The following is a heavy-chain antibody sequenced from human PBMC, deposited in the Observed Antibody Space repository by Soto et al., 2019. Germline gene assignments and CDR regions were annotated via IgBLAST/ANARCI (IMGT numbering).Heavy chain of an antibody. V-gene: IGHV4-34*01. CDR1: GGAFSGYY. CDR3: ARVRDWFDP. J-gene: IGHJ5*02. Sequence: SETLSLTWALYGGAFSGYYWNWIRQPPGKGLELIGEIDHSGYTNYNPSLKSRVTISVDTSKNQFSLRLTSVTAADTAVYYCARVRDWFDPWGQGTLVTVYS. CDR2: IDHSGYT. D-gene: IGHD3-3*01.